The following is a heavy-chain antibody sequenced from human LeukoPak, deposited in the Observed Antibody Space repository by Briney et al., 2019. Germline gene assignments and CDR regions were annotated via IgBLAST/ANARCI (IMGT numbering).Heavy chain of an antibody. V-gene: IGHV3-21*01. D-gene: IGHD3-22*01. CDR2: ISSSSYI. J-gene: IGHJ4*02. CDR3: ARAGGLSYYYDSSGYYFDY. CDR1: GFTFSSYS. Sequence: PGGSLRLSCAASGFTFSSYSMNWVRQAPGKGLEWVSSISSSSYIYYADSVKGRFTISRDNAKNSLYLQMNSLRAEDTAVYYCARAGGLSYYYDSSGYYFDYWGQGTLVTVSS.